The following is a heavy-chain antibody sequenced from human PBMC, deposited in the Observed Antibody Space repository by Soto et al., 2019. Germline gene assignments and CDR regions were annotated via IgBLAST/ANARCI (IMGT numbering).Heavy chain of an antibody. J-gene: IGHJ6*03. CDR3: ATAGGYCSSTSCYQDYMDV. D-gene: IGHD2-2*03. CDR1: GFTFSSYS. V-gene: IGHV3-21*01. Sequence: EVQLLESGGGLVKPGGSLRLSCAASGFTFSSYSMNWVRQAPGKGLEWVSSISSSSSYIYYADSVKGRFTISRDNAKNSLYLQMNSLRAEDTAVYYCATAGGYCSSTSCYQDYMDVWGKGTTVTVSS. CDR2: ISSSSSYI.